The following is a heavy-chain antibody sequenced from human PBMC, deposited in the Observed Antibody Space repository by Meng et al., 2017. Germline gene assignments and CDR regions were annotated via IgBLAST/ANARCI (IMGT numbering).Heavy chain of an antibody. CDR3: ARGRYFDWLSYRYYFDY. V-gene: IGHV4-34*01. D-gene: IGHD3-9*01. J-gene: IGHJ4*02. CDR2: INHSGST. CDR1: GGSFSGYY. Sequence: QLQLTRVAQGLLKPPGPLSLTCAVYGGSFSGYYWSWIRQPPGKGLEWIGEINHSGSTNYNPSLKSRVTISVDTSKNQFSLKLSSVTAADTAVYYCARGRYFDWLSYRYYFDYWGQGTLVTVSS.